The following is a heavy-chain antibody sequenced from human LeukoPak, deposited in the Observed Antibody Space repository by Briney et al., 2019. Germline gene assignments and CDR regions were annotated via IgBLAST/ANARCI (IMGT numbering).Heavy chain of an antibody. CDR1: GFTFSSYG. D-gene: IGHD6-13*01. CDR3: AKDQVRGRSSWPGPFGLDY. CDR2: IRYDGSNK. J-gene: IGHJ4*02. Sequence: GGSLRLSCAASGFTFSSYGMHWVRQAPGKGLEWVAFIRYDGSNKYYADSVKGRFTISRDNSKNTLYLQMNSLRAEDTAVYYCAKDQVRGRSSWPGPFGLDYWGKGTLSPSPQ. V-gene: IGHV3-30*02.